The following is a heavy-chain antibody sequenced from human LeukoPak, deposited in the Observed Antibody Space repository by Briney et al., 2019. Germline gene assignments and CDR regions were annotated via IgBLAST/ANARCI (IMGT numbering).Heavy chain of an antibody. CDR2: ISGSGGST. CDR1: GFTFSSYG. D-gene: IGHD3-9*01. V-gene: IGHV3-23*01. CDR3: ATEKTYYDILTGYPRRDAFDI. J-gene: IGHJ3*02. Sequence: GGSLRLSCAASGFTFSSYGMSWVRQAPGKGLEWVSAISGSGGSTYYADSVKGRFTISRDNSKNTLYLQMNSLRAEDTAVYYCATEKTYYDILTGYPRRDAFDIWGQGTMVTVSS.